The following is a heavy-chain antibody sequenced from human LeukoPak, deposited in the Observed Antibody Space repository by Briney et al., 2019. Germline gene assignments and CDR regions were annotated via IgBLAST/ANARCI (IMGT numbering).Heavy chain of an antibody. J-gene: IGHJ4*02. CDR3: AKAPVTTCRGAYCYPFDY. D-gene: IGHD2-21*01. CDR1: GFTFRSYG. V-gene: IGHV3-23*01. CDR2: ISGSGDST. Sequence: GGSLRLSCAASGFTFRSYGMTWVRQAPGKGLERVSAISGSGDSTYYADSVKGRFTISRDSSKNTLFLQMNRLRPEDAAVYYCAKAPVTTCRGAYCYPFDYWGQGTLVTVSS.